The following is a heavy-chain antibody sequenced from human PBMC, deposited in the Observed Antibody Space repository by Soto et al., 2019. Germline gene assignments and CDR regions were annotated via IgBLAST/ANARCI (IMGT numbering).Heavy chain of an antibody. J-gene: IGHJ6*02. CDR2: IIPIFGTA. V-gene: IGHV1-69*01. D-gene: IGHD2-8*02. CDR1: GGTFSSYA. CDR3: AKISGYGWLPSPPYGMDV. Sequence: QVQLVQSGAEVKKPGSSVKVSCKASGGTFSSYAISWVRQAPGQGLEWMGGIIPIFGTANYAQKFQGRVTITADESTSTAYMELSSLRSEDTAVYYCAKISGYGWLPSPPYGMDVWGQGTTVTVSS.